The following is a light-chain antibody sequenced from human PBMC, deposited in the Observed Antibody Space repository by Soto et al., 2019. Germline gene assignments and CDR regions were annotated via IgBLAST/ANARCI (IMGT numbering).Light chain of an antibody. J-gene: IGKJ2*01. CDR3: QQGHSTPYT. CDR1: QDIDNY. CDR2: DAS. V-gene: IGKV1-33*01. Sequence: DIPMTQSPSSLSASFGDRVTITCQASQDIDNYLNWYQQKPGKAPNLLIYDASNLETGVPSRFSGSGSGTEFTLTMSGLQPEDFATYYCQQGHSTPYTLGQGTKVDI.